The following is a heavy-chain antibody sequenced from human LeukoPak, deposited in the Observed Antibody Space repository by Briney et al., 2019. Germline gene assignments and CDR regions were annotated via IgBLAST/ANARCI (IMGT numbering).Heavy chain of an antibody. Sequence: GGSLRLSGAASGFTFSSYEMNWVRQAPGKGLEWVSYISSTGSTIYYADSVKGRFTISRDNAKNSLYLQMNSLRVEDTAVYYCARELPYYYGSGIGEAWFDPWGQGTLVTVSS. CDR3: ARELPYYYGSGIGEAWFDP. CDR1: GFTFSSYE. J-gene: IGHJ5*02. CDR2: ISSTGSTI. V-gene: IGHV3-48*03. D-gene: IGHD3-10*01.